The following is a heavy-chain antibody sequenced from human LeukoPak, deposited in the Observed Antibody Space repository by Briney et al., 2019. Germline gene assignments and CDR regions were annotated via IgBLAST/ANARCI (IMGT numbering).Heavy chain of an antibody. D-gene: IGHD4/OR15-4a*01. Sequence: PSETLSLTCTVSGGSIGIDDYYWTWIRQPPGKGLEWIGYIYHRGTTYYNPSLESRVTISVDRSKNQFSLKLSSVTAADTAVYYCAREPSDSGGFDYWGQGTLVTVSS. CDR1: GGSIGIDDYY. CDR3: AREPSDSGGFDY. J-gene: IGHJ4*02. CDR2: IYHRGTT. V-gene: IGHV4-30-2*01.